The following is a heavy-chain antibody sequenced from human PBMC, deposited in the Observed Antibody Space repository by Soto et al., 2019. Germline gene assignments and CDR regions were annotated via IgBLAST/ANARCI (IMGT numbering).Heavy chain of an antibody. V-gene: IGHV3-66*01. D-gene: IGHD6-19*01. CDR3: TTGYGSDWYG. CDR2: IYSGGST. CDR1: GFTVSSNY. Sequence: LRLSCAASGFTVSSNYMSWVRQAPGKGLEWVSVIYSGGSTYYADSVKGRFTISRDNSKNTLYLQMNSLKIEDTALYYCTTGYGSDWYGWGQGTLVTVSS. J-gene: IGHJ4*02.